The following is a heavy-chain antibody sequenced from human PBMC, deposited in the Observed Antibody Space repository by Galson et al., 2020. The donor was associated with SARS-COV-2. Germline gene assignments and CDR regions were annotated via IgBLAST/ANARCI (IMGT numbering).Heavy chain of an antibody. CDR3: EHRRGGYCTSTSCYAIKTKNNWFDP. CDR1: GFSLRTRGVG. CDR2: TYLDDDK. Sequence: KMSGPTLVKPTQTLTLTCTLSGFSLRTRGVGVGWIRQPPGNALEWLALTYLDDDKRYRPSLKNRLTITKDTAKNQVVLTMTNMDPADTATYYCEHRRGGYCTSTSCYAIKTKNNWFDPWGQGTLVIVSS. V-gene: IGHV2-5*02. D-gene: IGHD2-2*03. J-gene: IGHJ5*02.